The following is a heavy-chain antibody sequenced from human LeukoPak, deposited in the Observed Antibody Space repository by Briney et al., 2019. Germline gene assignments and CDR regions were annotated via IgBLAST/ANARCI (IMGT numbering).Heavy chain of an antibody. CDR2: IYYSGST. CDR3: ARDRPGGAEAFDI. V-gene: IGHV4-61*08. D-gene: IGHD3-10*01. Sequence: PSETLSLTCTVSGASISSGDYYWSWIRQPPGKGLEWIGYIYYSGSTNYNPSLKSRVTISVDTSKNQFSLKLSSVTAADTAVYYCARDRPGGAEAFDIWGQGTMVTVSS. CDR1: GASISSGDYY. J-gene: IGHJ3*02.